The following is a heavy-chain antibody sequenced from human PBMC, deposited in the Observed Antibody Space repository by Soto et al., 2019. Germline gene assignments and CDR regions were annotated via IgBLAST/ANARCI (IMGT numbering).Heavy chain of an antibody. Sequence: QLQLQESGSGLVKPSQTLSLTCAVSGGSISSGGYSWSWIRQPPGKGLEWIGYIYHSGSTYYNPALQSRVTIPVVRSKNQFSLMLSSVTAADTAVYFCARVPYPWGQGTLVTVSS. V-gene: IGHV4-30-2*01. CDR2: IYHSGST. CDR3: ARVPYP. CDR1: GGSISSGGYS. J-gene: IGHJ5*02.